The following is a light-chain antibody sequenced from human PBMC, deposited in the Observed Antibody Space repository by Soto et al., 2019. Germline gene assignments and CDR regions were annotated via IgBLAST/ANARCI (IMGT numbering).Light chain of an antibody. Sequence: DIQLTQCPSFLSASVGDRVTITCRASQGISKFLAWYQQKPGNAPKLLIYAASTLESGVPSRFSGSGSGTEFTLTISSLQSEDFATYYCQQLNSYPRTFGQGTKVEIK. CDR3: QQLNSYPRT. CDR1: QGISKF. V-gene: IGKV1-9*01. CDR2: AAS. J-gene: IGKJ1*01.